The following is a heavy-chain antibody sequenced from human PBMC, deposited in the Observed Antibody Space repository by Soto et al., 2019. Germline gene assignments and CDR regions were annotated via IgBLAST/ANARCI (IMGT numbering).Heavy chain of an antibody. CDR2: ISSSSSYI. Sequence: EVQLVESGGGLVKPGGSLRLSCAASGFTFSSYSMNWVRQAPGKGLEWVSSISSSSSYIYYADSVKGRFTISRDNAKNSRYLQMNRLRAEDTAVYYCARAPYYYDSRGYWAYWGQGTLVTVSS. J-gene: IGHJ4*02. V-gene: IGHV3-21*01. CDR1: GFTFSSYS. CDR3: ARAPYYYDSRGYWAY. D-gene: IGHD3-22*01.